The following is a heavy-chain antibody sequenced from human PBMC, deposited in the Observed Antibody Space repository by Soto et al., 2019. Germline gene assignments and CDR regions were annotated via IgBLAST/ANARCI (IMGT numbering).Heavy chain of an antibody. Sequence: QVQLGQSGAEVKKPGASVKVSCKASDYSFATYGISWVRQAPGQGLEWMGWISANYGNTNYAQKFQGRVTMTTDTSTSTTYMELRSLRSDDTAIYYCARDGDQWDRRFCYYWGQGTLVTVSS. V-gene: IGHV1-18*01. D-gene: IGHD1-26*01. CDR3: ARDGDQWDRRFCYY. CDR2: ISANYGNT. J-gene: IGHJ4*02. CDR1: DYSFATYG.